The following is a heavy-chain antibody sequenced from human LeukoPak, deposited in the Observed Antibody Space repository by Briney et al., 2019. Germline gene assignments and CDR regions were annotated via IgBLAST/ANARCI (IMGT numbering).Heavy chain of an antibody. J-gene: IGHJ4*02. CDR2: ISGGGSYI. CDR3: ARDSGYCSSTSCYRPFDY. V-gene: IGHV3-21*01. D-gene: IGHD2-2*02. Sequence: GGSLRLSCAASGFIFSTYSTTWVRQAPGKGLEWVSSISGGGSYIYYADSVKGRFTISRDHAKNSLYLQMNSLRAEDTAVYYCARDSGYCSSTSCYRPFDYWGQGTLVTVSS. CDR1: GFIFSTYS.